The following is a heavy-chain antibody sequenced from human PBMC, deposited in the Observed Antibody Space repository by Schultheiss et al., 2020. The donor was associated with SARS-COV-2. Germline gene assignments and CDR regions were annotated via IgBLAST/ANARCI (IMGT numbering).Heavy chain of an antibody. CDR2: ISAYNGNT. Sequence: GGSLRLSCKASGYTFTSYGISWVRQAPGQGLEWMGWISAYNGNTNYAQKRHGRVTMTTDTSTSTAYMGLRSLRSDDTAVYYCARDQDITIFGVVDGMDVWGQGTTVTVAS. D-gene: IGHD3-3*01. V-gene: IGHV1-18*01. CDR3: ARDQDITIFGVVDGMDV. CDR1: GYTFTSYG. J-gene: IGHJ6*02.